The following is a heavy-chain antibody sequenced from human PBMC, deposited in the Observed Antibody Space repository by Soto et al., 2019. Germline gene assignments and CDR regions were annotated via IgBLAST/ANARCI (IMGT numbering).Heavy chain of an antibody. CDR2: IYQSGST. CDR1: GGAISSSKW. J-gene: IGHJ4*02. D-gene: IGHD6-13*01. V-gene: IGHV4-4*02. Sequence: QVQLQESGPGLVKPSGTLSLTCAVSGGAISSSKWWSWVRQPPGKGLEWIGEIYQSGSTNYNPSLESRVRMSDDKSRNQFSLKLTSVSAADTAVYYCARASATIAAAAIFDYWGQGTLVTVSS. CDR3: ARASATIAAAAIFDY.